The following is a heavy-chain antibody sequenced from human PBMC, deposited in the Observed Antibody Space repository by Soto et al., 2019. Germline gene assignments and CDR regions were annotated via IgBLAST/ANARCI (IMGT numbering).Heavy chain of an antibody. J-gene: IGHJ6*02. Sequence: ASVKVSCKASGYTFTSYGISWVRQAPGQGLEWMGWISAYNGNTNYAQKLQGRVTMTTDTSTSTAYMELRSLRSDDTAVYYCAREYGYSSSWTDYGMDVWGQGTRVTVSS. CDR3: AREYGYSSSWTDYGMDV. D-gene: IGHD6-13*01. V-gene: IGHV1-18*01. CDR1: GYTFTSYG. CDR2: ISAYNGNT.